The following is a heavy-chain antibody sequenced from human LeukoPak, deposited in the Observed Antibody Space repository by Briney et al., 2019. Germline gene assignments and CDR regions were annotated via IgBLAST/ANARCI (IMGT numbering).Heavy chain of an antibody. Sequence: SETLSLTCTVSGGSISSYYWSWIRQPPGKGLEWIGYIYYSGSTNYNPSLKGRVTISVDTSKNQFSLKLSSVTAADTAVYYCARAGRGYSYGTFDYWGQGTLVTVSS. D-gene: IGHD5-18*01. V-gene: IGHV4-59*01. CDR1: GGSISSYY. CDR2: IYYSGST. J-gene: IGHJ4*02. CDR3: ARAGRGYSYGTFDY.